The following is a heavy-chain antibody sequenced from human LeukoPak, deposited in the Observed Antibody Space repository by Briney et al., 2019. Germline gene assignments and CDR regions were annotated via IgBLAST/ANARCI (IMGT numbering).Heavy chain of an antibody. CDR2: IIPIFGTA. Sequence: GASVKVSCKASGGTFSSYAISWVRQAPGQGLEWMGGIIPIFGTANYAQKFQGRVTITVDKSTSTAYMELSSLRSEDTAVYYCARDRADIVATRRGIAVAGSSYFDYWGQGTLVTVSS. J-gene: IGHJ4*02. V-gene: IGHV1-69*06. CDR1: GGTFSSYA. D-gene: IGHD6-19*01. CDR3: ARDRADIVATRRGIAVAGSSYFDY.